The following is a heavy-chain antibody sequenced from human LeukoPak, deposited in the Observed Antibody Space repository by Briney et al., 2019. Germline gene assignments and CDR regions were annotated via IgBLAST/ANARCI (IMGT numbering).Heavy chain of an antibody. CDR2: FDPEDGET. CDR3: AKGRADGYNFRFYFFMDR. V-gene: IGHV1-24*01. CDR1: GYTLTELS. Sequence: ASVKVSCKVSGYTLTELSMHWVRQAPGKGLEWMGGFDPEDGETIYARKFQGRVTMTEDTSTDTAYMELSSLRSEDTAVYYCAKGRADGYNFRFYFFMDRRGKGTKGTGSS. D-gene: IGHD5-24*01. J-gene: IGHJ6*03.